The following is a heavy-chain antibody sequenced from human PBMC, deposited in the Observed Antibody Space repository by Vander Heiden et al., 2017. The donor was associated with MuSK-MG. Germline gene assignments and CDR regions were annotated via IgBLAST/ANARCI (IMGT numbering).Heavy chain of an antibody. D-gene: IGHD3-3*01. CDR1: GFTFSSYS. J-gene: IGHJ3*02. CDR3: ARDSITIFGGGAFDI. V-gene: IGHV3-21*01. Sequence: EVQLVESGGGLVKPGGSLRLSCAASGFTFSSYSMNWVRQAPGKGLEWVSSISSSSSYIYYADSVKGRFTISRDNAKNSLYLQMNSLRAEDTAVYYCARDSITIFGGGAFDIWGQGTMVTVSS. CDR2: ISSSSSYI.